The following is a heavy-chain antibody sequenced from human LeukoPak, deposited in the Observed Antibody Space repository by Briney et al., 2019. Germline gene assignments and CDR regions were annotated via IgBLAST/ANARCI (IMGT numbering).Heavy chain of an antibody. Sequence: SQTLSLTCAISGDSVSSNSVGWHWIRQSPSRGLEWVGRTYYRSKWYNDYAVAVKRRVPINPDTSKNPVSPQLKSVTREDTAVYYCTRSYNYAYDYWGEGCLVTDSS. CDR1: GDSVSSNSVG. J-gene: IGHJ4*02. V-gene: IGHV6-1*01. D-gene: IGHD5-18*01. CDR3: TRSYNYAYDY. CDR2: TYYRSKWYN.